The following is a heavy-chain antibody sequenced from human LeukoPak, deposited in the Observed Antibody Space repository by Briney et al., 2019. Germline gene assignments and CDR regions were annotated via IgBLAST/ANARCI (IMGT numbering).Heavy chain of an antibody. V-gene: IGHV3-72*01. J-gene: IGHJ3*02. Sequence: GWSLRLSCAASGFTFSDHYMDWVRQAPGKGREGVGRTRNKANSYTTEYAASVKGRFTIPRPDSENSLYLQMNSLKTEDTAVYYCARVRYCSSTTCRGAFDIWGQGTMVTVSS. CDR2: TRNKANSYTT. D-gene: IGHD2-2*01. CDR3: ARVRYCSSTTCRGAFDI. CDR1: GFTFSDHY.